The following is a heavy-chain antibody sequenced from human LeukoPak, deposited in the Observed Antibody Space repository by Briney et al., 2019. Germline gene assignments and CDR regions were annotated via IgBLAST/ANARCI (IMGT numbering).Heavy chain of an antibody. CDR3: AREKAVAGGGFDY. D-gene: IGHD6-19*01. J-gene: IGHJ4*02. CDR2: ISSSSSYI. V-gene: IGHV3-21*01. CDR1: GFTFSSYS. Sequence: PGRSLRLSCAASGFTFSSYSMNWVRQAPGKGLEWVSSISSSSSYIYYADSVKGRFTISRDNAKNSLYLQMNSLRAEDTAVYYCAREKAVAGGGFDYWGQGTLVTVSS.